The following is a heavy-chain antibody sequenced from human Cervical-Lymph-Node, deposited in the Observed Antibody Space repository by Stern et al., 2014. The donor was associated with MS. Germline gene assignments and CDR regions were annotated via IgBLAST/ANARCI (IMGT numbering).Heavy chain of an antibody. CDR1: GYRFTNNW. J-gene: IGHJ4*02. Sequence: EVQLVQSGAEVRKPGESLRISCEVSGYRFTNNWIGWVRQVPGKGLEWKGIIYPGDSETRYSPSFQGQVTILVDKSNSITYLQWSSLKASDTAIYYCARRGHGYMGIDYWGQGTLVTVSS. CDR2: IYPGDSET. CDR3: ARRGHGYMGIDY. D-gene: IGHD1-1*01. V-gene: IGHV5-51*03.